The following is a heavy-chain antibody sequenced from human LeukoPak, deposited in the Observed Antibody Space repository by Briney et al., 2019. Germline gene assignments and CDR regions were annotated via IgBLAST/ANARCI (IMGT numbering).Heavy chain of an antibody. Sequence: GGSLRLSCAASGFTFSSYAMTWVRQAPGKGLEWVSYISSSGSTIYYADSVKGRFTISRDNAKNSLYLQMNSLRAEDTAVYYCARDANLYASPTNWFDPWGQGTLVTVSS. CDR2: ISSSGSTI. V-gene: IGHV3-48*03. J-gene: IGHJ5*02. CDR3: ARDANLYASPTNWFDP. D-gene: IGHD2-8*01. CDR1: GFTFSSYA.